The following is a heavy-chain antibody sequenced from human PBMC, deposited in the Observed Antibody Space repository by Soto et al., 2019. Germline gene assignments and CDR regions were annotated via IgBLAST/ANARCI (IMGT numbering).Heavy chain of an antibody. D-gene: IGHD2-15*01. CDR3: ARGRSLKWNWFDR. J-gene: IGHJ5*02. V-gene: IGHV1-2*02. CDR1: GYVFTGFY. Sequence: ASVTVSCKASGYVFTGFYLHWVRQAPGQGLEWMGWIFPNSGATNYAQKFQGRVTLTRDTSLSTGYMDLTRLTSDDTAVYYCARGRSLKWNWFDRWGQGTLVTVSS. CDR2: IFPNSGAT.